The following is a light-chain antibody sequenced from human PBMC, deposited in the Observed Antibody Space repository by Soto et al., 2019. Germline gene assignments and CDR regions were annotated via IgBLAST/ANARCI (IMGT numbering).Light chain of an antibody. J-gene: IGLJ1*01. Sequence: QSALTQPPSASGSPGQSVTISCTGTSSDVGGYYSVSWYQQHPGKAPKLMIYEVTKRPSGVPDRFSGSQSGCTASLTVSGLQAEDEADYYCSSYAGINHVAVFGTGTKLTVL. CDR3: SSYAGINHVAV. CDR2: EVT. V-gene: IGLV2-8*01. CDR1: SSDVGGYYS.